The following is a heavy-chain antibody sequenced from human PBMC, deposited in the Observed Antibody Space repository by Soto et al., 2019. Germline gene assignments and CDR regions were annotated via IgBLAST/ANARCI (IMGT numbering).Heavy chain of an antibody. CDR1: GFTFSYYW. Sequence: EVQLVESGGGLVQPGGSLRLSCAASGFTFSYYWMNWVRQAPGKGLEWVGNIKQDGSETYYVDSVKGRFTISRDNAKNSLYLQMKSLRAEDTAVYYCSARYCSGGSCYTYWGQGTLVTVSS. D-gene: IGHD2-15*01. CDR2: IKQDGSET. V-gene: IGHV3-7*01. J-gene: IGHJ4*02. CDR3: SARYCSGGSCYTY.